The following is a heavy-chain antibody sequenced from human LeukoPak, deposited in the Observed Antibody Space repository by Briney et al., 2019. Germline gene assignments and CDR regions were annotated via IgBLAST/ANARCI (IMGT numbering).Heavy chain of an antibody. J-gene: IGHJ6*02. D-gene: IGHD3-3*01. V-gene: IGHV3-48*03. CDR3: ARLLTIFGGVTYYGMDV. CDR1: GFTFSSYE. CDR2: ISGSGSTI. Sequence: GGSLRLSCAASGFTFSSYEMNWVRQAPGKGLEWVSYISGSGSTIYYADSVKGRFTISRDNAKNSLYLQMNSLRAEDTAVYYCARLLTIFGGVTYYGMDVWGQGTTVTVSS.